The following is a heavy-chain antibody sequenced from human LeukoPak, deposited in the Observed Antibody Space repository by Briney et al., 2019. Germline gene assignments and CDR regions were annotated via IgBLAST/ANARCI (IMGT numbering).Heavy chain of an antibody. Sequence: SETLSLTCTVSGGSISSSSYYWGWIRQPPGKGLEWIGSIYYSGSTYYNPSLKSRVTISVDTSKNQFSLKLSSVTAADTAVYYCARGIWLHLVFDYWGQGTLVTVSS. V-gene: IGHV4-39*01. D-gene: IGHD5-12*01. CDR3: ARGIWLHLVFDY. CDR2: IYYSGST. CDR1: GGSISSSSYY. J-gene: IGHJ4*02.